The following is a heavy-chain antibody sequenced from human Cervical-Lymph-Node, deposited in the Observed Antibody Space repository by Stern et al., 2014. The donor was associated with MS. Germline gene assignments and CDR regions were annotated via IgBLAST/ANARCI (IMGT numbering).Heavy chain of an antibody. J-gene: IGHJ3*02. CDR3: ARPRAAAQLDDAFDI. CDR1: PHTSTRYD. Sequence: QVQLVQSGAEVKKPGASAPPPSPPPPHTSTRYDINWVRQATGQGLERMGWMNPNSGNTGYAQKFQGRVTMTRNTSISTAYMELSSLRSEDTAVYYCARPRAAAQLDDAFDIWGQGTMVTVSS. CDR2: MNPNSGNT. V-gene: IGHV1-8*01. D-gene: IGHD6-13*01.